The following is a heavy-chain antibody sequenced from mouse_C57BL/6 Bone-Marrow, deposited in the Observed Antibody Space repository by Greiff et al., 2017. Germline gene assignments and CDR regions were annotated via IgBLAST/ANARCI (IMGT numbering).Heavy chain of an antibody. J-gene: IGHJ2*01. CDR3: ARWDYGSSYGRDYFDS. V-gene: IGHV1-69*01. D-gene: IGHD1-1*01. CDR2: SDPSDSYT. Sequence: QVQLQQPGAELVMPGASVKLSCKASGYTFTSYWMHWVKQRPGQGLEWIGESDPSDSYTNYNQKFKGKSTLTVDKSSSPAYMQLSSLTSEDSAVYYRARWDYGSSYGRDYFDSWGQGTTLTGSS. CDR1: GYTFTSYW.